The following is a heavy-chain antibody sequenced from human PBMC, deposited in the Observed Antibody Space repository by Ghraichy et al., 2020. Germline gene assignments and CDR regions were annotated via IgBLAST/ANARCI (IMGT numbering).Heavy chain of an antibody. Sequence: ASVKVSCKASGSTFSTSGISLLRQAPRQRLEWMGWISGYSPNRNYAQKFQGRVTMTTDTSTSTAYMELRRLRSDDTAVYYCARDRSYDFWSGHGFDPWGQGTLVTVSS. CDR3: ARDRSYDFWSGHGFDP. D-gene: IGHD3-3*01. J-gene: IGHJ5*02. CDR1: GSTFSTSG. V-gene: IGHV1-18*04. CDR2: ISGYSPNR.